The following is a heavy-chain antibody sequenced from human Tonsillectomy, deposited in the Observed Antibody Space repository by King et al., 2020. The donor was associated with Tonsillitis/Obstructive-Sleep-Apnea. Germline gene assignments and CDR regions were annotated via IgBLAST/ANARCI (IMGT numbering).Heavy chain of an antibody. Sequence: VQLVESGGGLVQPGGSLRLSCAASGFTFSSYWMSWVRQAPGKGLEWVANIKQDGSEKYYVDSVKGRFTISRDNAKNSLYLQMNSLRAEDTAVYYCAGVGAQLVLPNWFDPWGQGTLVTVSS. J-gene: IGHJ5*02. CDR2: IKQDGSEK. D-gene: IGHD6-13*01. V-gene: IGHV3-7*04. CDR3: AGVGAQLVLPNWFDP. CDR1: GFTFSSYW.